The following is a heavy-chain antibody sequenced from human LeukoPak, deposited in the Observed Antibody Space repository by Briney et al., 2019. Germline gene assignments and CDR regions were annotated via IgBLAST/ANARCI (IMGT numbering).Heavy chain of an antibody. Sequence: SETLSLTCTVSGGSISSYYWSWIRQPPGKGLEWIGYIYYSGSTNYNPSLKSRVTISVDTSKNQFSLKLSPVTAADTAVYYCASHLRYCSGGSCYAHFQHWGQGTLVTVSS. CDR3: ASHLRYCSGGSCYAHFQH. CDR2: IYYSGST. CDR1: GGSISSYY. V-gene: IGHV4-59*01. J-gene: IGHJ1*01. D-gene: IGHD2-15*01.